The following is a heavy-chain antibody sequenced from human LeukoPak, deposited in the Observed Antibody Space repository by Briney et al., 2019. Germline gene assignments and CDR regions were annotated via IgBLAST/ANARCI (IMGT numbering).Heavy chain of an antibody. V-gene: IGHV3-7*03. D-gene: IGHD4-17*01. CDR1: GFTFSRYW. CDR2: IKQDGSEE. Sequence: GGSLRLSCAASGFTFSRYWMNWVRQAPGKGLEWVANIKQDGSEEYYVDSVKGRFSISRDNAKNSVYLQMNSLRAEDTAVYYCARGYGGYVGYFHHWGQGTLVTVSS. CDR3: ARGYGGYVGYFHH. J-gene: IGHJ1*01.